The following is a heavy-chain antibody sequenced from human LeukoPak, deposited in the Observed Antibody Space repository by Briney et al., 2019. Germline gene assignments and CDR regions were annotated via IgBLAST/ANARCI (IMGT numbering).Heavy chain of an antibody. D-gene: IGHD4-23*01. Sequence: GGSLRLSCAASGFTFSSYWMNWVRQAPGKGLVWVSRIASDGSSTTYADSVKGRFSISRDNAKNTLYLQLNSLRVEDTAVYYCARGRPHGNDYWGQGTLVTVSS. CDR3: ARGRPHGNDY. J-gene: IGHJ4*02. V-gene: IGHV3-74*01. CDR1: GFTFSSYW. CDR2: IASDGSST.